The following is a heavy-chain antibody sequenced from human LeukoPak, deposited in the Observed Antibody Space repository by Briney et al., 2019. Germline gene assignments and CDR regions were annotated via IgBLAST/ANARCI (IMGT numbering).Heavy chain of an antibody. CDR2: IYYSGST. CDR1: GGSISSYY. CDR3: AGDSSYYDSSGYLWFDP. V-gene: IGHV4-59*08. J-gene: IGHJ5*02. D-gene: IGHD3-22*01. Sequence: SETLSLTCTVSGGSISSYYWSWIRQPPGKGLEWIAYIYYSGSTNYNPSLKSRVTISVDTSKNQFSLKLSSVTAADTAVYYCAGDSSYYDSSGYLWFDPWGQGTLVTVSS.